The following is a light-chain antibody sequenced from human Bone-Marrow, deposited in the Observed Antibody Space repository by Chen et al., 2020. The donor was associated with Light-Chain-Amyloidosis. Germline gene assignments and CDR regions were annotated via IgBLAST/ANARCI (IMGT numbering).Light chain of an antibody. CDR1: NIGSTS. J-gene: IGLJ3*02. CDR2: DDS. Sequence: SYVLTQPSSVSVAPGRTGTIACGGNNIGSTSVHWYQQTPGQAPLLVVYDDSDRPPGIPERLSGSNSGNTATLTISRVEAGDEADYYCQVWDRSSDRPVFGGGTKLTVL. V-gene: IGLV3-21*02. CDR3: QVWDRSSDRPV.